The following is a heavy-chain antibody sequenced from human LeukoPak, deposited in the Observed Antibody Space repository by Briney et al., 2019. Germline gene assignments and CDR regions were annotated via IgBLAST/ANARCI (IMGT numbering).Heavy chain of an antibody. CDR2: IKQDGSKT. D-gene: IGHD4-23*01. CDR1: RFTFSSYW. CDR3: ARDFGGNSIDY. V-gene: IGHV3-7*05. J-gene: IGHJ4*02. Sequence: GGSLRLSCAASRFTFSSYWMSWVRQAPGKGLEWVANIKQDGSKTYYVDSVKGRLTISRHNAKNSLYLQMNGLRAEDTAVYYCARDFGGNSIDYWGQGTLVTVSS.